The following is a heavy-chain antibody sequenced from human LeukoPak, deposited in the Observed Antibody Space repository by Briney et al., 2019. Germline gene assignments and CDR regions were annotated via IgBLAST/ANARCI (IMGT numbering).Heavy chain of an antibody. D-gene: IGHD3-10*01. V-gene: IGHV1-69*06. J-gene: IGHJ5*02. CDR2: IIPIFGTA. CDR1: GYTFTSYG. CDR3: ARDHSYYGSGSSPRFDP. Sequence: ASVKVSCKASGYTFTSYGISWVRQAPGQGLEWMGGIIPIFGTANYAQKFQGRVTITADKSTSTAYMELSSLRSEDTAVYYCARDHSYYGSGSSPRFDPWGQGTLVTVSS.